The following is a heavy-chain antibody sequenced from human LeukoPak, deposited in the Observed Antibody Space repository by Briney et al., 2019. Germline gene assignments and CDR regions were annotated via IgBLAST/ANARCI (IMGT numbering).Heavy chain of an antibody. D-gene: IGHD3-10*01. CDR1: GGSISDYY. V-gene: IGHV4-59*08. CDR2: IYYSGST. J-gene: IGHJ2*01. CDR3: ARLTMVRGVIYGTDWYFDL. Sequence: SETLSLTCTVSGGSISDYYWSWIRQPPGKGLEWIGYIYYSGSTNYNASLKSRVAISVDTSKNQFSLKLSSVTAADTAVYYCARLTMVRGVIYGTDWYFDLWGRGTLVTVSS.